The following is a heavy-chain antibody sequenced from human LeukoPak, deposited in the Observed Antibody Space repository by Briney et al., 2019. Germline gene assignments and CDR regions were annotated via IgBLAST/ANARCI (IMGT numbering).Heavy chain of an antibody. Sequence: GASVKVSCKDSGYTFTSYGISWVRQAPGQGLEWMGWISAYNGNTNYAQKLQGRVTMTTDTSTSTAYMELRSLRSDDTAVYYCARIAAVAGAYYFDYWGQGTLVTVSS. V-gene: IGHV1-18*01. CDR3: ARIAAVAGAYYFDY. CDR1: GYTFTSYG. D-gene: IGHD6-19*01. J-gene: IGHJ4*02. CDR2: ISAYNGNT.